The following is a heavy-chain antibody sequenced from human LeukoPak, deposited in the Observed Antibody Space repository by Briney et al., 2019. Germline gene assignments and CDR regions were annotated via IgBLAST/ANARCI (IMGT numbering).Heavy chain of an antibody. D-gene: IGHD3-10*02. Sequence: PSETLSLTCTVSGGSISRYYWSWIRQPPGKGLEWIGYIYYSGSTNYNPSLKSRVTISVDTSKNQFSPKVRSVTAADTAVYYCARGGLFPHDFGMDVWGQGTTVTVSS. CDR1: GGSISRYY. CDR2: IYYSGST. CDR3: ARGGLFPHDFGMDV. V-gene: IGHV4-59*01. J-gene: IGHJ6*02.